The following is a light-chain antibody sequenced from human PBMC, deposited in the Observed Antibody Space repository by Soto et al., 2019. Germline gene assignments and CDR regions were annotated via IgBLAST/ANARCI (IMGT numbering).Light chain of an antibody. CDR2: GSI. CDR3: HSYDSSLGGPVI. CDR1: SSNIGAGFD. Sequence: QSVLTQPPSVSGAPGLRVTISCTGSSSNIGAGFDVHWYQQLPGTAPKLLISGSINRPSGVPDRFSGSKSGTSASLAITGLQAEDEADYYCHSYDSSLGGPVIFGGGTQLTVL. J-gene: IGLJ2*01. V-gene: IGLV1-40*01.